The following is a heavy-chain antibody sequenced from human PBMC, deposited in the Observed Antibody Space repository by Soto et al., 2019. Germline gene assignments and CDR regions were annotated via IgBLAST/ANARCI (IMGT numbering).Heavy chain of an antibody. CDR2: TCYRSKWYN. D-gene: IGHD6-19*01. J-gene: IGHJ6*02. CDR1: GDSVSSNSAA. Sequence: PSQTLSLTCAISGDSVSSNSAAWNWIRQSPSRGLEWLGRTCYRSKWYNDYAVSVKSRITINPDTSKNQFSLQLNSVTPEDTAVYYCAKEEKRGSSDYYYGMDVWGQGTTVTVSS. CDR3: AKEEKRGSSDYYYGMDV. V-gene: IGHV6-1*01.